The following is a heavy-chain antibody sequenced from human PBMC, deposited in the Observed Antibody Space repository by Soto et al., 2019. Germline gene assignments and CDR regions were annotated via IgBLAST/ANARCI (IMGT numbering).Heavy chain of an antibody. J-gene: IGHJ3*01. Sequence: EAQLLESGGELVQPGGSLRLSCAASGIMFSSYAMMWLRQAPGRGLEWVSAITGGGGTTYYADSVKGLFTISRDNSKNTLYLQMNSLRAEDTAIYYCAKDPNGDYVGAFDSWGQGTKVTVSS. CDR3: AKDPNGDYVGAFDS. D-gene: IGHD4-17*01. CDR1: GIMFSSYA. CDR2: ITGGGGTT. V-gene: IGHV3-23*01.